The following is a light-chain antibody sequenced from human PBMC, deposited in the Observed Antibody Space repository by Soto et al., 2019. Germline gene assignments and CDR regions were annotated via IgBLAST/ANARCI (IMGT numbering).Light chain of an antibody. CDR2: GTS. Sequence: EIVLTQSPGTLSLSPGERATLSCRASQSVTSTYLVWYQQKPGQAPRLLIHGTSSRATGIPDRFSGSGSGTEFTLTISRLEPEDFAVYYCQQYGRSPWTFGQGTKVDIK. V-gene: IGKV3-20*01. CDR3: QQYGRSPWT. CDR1: QSVTSTY. J-gene: IGKJ1*01.